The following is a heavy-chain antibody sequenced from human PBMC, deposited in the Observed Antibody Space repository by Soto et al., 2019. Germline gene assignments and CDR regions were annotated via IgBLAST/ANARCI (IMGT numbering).Heavy chain of an antibody. J-gene: IGHJ6*02. CDR1: GGTFSSYA. V-gene: IGHV1-69*13. Sequence: VKVSCKASGGTFSSYAISWVRQAPGQGLEWMGGIIPIFGTANYAQKFQGRVTITADKSTSTAYMELSSLRSEDTAVYYCASNIGGYSGYDNPASLYYYGMDVWGQGTTVTVSS. CDR3: ASNIGGYSGYDNPASLYYYGMDV. D-gene: IGHD5-12*01. CDR2: IIPIFGTA.